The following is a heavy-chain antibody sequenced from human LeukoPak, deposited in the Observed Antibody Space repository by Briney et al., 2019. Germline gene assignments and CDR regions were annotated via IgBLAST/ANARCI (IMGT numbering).Heavy chain of an antibody. CDR1: GGTFSSYA. CDR3: ARGRVGRIITMVRPLRDYYYGMDV. CDR2: IIPIFGTA. Sequence: GASVKVSCKASGGTFSSYAISWVRQAPGQGLEWMGGIIPIFGTANYAQKFQGRVTITADESTSTAYMELSSLRSEDTAVYYCARGRVGRIITMVRPLRDYYYGMDVWGQGTTVTVSS. D-gene: IGHD3-10*01. V-gene: IGHV1-69*13. J-gene: IGHJ6*02.